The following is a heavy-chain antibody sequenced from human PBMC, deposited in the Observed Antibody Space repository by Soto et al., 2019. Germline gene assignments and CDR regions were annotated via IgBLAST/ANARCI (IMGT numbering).Heavy chain of an antibody. CDR1: GFSSSRSA. V-gene: IGHV3-30*04. CDR2: IADDGSNR. CDR3: ARDLQAGTDNVNWFAP. J-gene: IGHJ5*02. Sequence: QVQLVESGGGGVQPGRSLRLSCAASGFSSSRSAMHWVRQAPGKGLEWVAVIADDGSNRWYADSAKGRFTISRDNSKNTVYLQMSSLRGEDTAVYYCARDLQAGTDNVNWFAPWGQGTLVTVSS. D-gene: IGHD1-1*01.